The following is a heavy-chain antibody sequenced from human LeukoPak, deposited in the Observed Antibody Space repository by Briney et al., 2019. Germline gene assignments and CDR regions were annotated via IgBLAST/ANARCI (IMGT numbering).Heavy chain of an antibody. V-gene: IGHV3-23*01. CDR2: ISGSGDTT. D-gene: IGHD6-19*01. CDR1: GFDFGGACG. CDR3: VREAGCGWPLDY. Sequence: PGDSLRLSCATSGFDFGGACGMGWVRQAPDKGLEWGATISGSGDTTHYADSVKGRLTMSRDNARNTLFLQIDRLRPEDTAIYYCVREAGCGWPLDYWGRGTLVTVSS. J-gene: IGHJ4*02.